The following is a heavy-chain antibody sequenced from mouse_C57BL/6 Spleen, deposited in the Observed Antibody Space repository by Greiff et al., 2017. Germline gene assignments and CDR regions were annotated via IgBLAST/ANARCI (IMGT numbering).Heavy chain of an antibody. CDR2: IDPSDSET. D-gene: IGHD2-4*01. Sequence: QVQLKQPGAELVRPGSSVKLSCKASGYTFTSYWMHWVKQRPIQGLEWIGNIDPSDSETHYNQKFKDKATLTVDKSSSTAYMQLSSLTSEDSAVYYCARTGDDSLYYAMDYWGQGTSVTVSS. J-gene: IGHJ4*01. CDR1: GYTFTSYW. CDR3: ARTGDDSLYYAMDY. V-gene: IGHV1-52*01.